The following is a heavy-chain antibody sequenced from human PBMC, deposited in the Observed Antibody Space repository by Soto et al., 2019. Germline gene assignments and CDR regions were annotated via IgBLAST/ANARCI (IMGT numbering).Heavy chain of an antibody. V-gene: IGHV3-23*01. J-gene: IGHJ4*02. CDR1: GFTFSSYT. D-gene: IGHD2-15*01. CDR2: ISGSGGST. CDR3: AKERHCSGGSCYWGEKGFDY. Sequence: EVQLLESGGGLVQPGGSLRLSCAASGFTFSSYTMSWVRQAPGKGLEWVSAISGSGGSTYYADSVKGRFTISRDNSKNTLYLQMNSLRAEDTAVYYCAKERHCSGGSCYWGEKGFDYWGQGTLVTVSS.